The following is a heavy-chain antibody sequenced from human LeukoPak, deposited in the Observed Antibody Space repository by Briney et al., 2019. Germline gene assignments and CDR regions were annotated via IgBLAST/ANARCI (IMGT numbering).Heavy chain of an antibody. CDR1: GLIFSNYA. Sequence: GGSLRLSCAASGLIFSNYAMTWVRQAPGKGPEWVSAISGSGANTYYADSVKGRFTISRDNSKNTLYLQMNSLRAEDTAFYYCAKEAGDWPHNWFDPWGQGTLVTVSS. CDR2: ISGSGANT. V-gene: IGHV3-23*01. D-gene: IGHD2-21*02. J-gene: IGHJ5*02. CDR3: AKEAGDWPHNWFDP.